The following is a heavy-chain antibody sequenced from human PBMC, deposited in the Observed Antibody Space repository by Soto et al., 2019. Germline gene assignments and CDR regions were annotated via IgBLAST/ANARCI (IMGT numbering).Heavy chain of an antibody. J-gene: IGHJ6*02. D-gene: IGHD3-10*01. CDR3: ARRQRGQYYYYYYGMDV. V-gene: IGHV4-39*01. CDR1: GGSVSSSIYY. Sequence: XETLSLTCTVSGGSVSSSIYYWGWIRQPPGKGLEWIGSIYYSGSTYYNPSLKSRVTISVDTSKNQFSLKLSSVTAADTAVYYCARRQRGQYYYYYYGMDVWGQGTTVTGSS. CDR2: IYYSGST.